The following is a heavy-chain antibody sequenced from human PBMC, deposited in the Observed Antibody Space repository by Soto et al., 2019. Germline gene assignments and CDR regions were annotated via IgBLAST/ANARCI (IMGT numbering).Heavy chain of an antibody. CDR3: ARGPGI. V-gene: IGHV4-31*03. J-gene: IGHJ4*02. CDR1: CGSSSGRGCH. Sequence: LSLPSTVACGSSSGRGCHCSWIRQHPGKGLEWIGYIYYSGSTYYNPSLKSRVTISVDTSKNQFSLKLSSVTAADTAVYFCARGPGIWGQGTLVTSPQ. CDR2: IYYSGST.